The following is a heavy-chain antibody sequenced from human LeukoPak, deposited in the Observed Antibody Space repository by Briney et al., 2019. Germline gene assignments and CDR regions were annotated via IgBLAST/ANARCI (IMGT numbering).Heavy chain of an antibody. CDR2: FDPEDGET. D-gene: IGHD5-24*01. CDR1: GYTLTELS. CDR3: ATGSRDGYNYGYYFDY. Sequence: ASVKVSCKVSGYTLTELSMHWVRQAPGKGLEWMGGFDPEDGETIYAQKFQGRVTMAEDTSTDTAYMELSSLRSEDTAVYYCATGSRDGYNYGYYFDYWGQGTLVTVSS. J-gene: IGHJ4*02. V-gene: IGHV1-24*01.